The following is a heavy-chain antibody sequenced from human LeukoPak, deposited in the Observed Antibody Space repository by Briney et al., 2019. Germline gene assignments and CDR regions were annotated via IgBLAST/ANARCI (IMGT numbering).Heavy chain of an antibody. D-gene: IGHD6-19*01. J-gene: IGHJ4*02. CDR2: TNPNSGYT. V-gene: IGHV1-8*03. CDR3: ARVAGSIDY. CDR1: GYTFTSYD. Sequence: GASVKVSCKASGYTFTSYDINWVRQATGQGLEWMGWTNPNSGYTGYAQKFPGRVTITRNTAISTAYMELSSLRSEDTAVYYCARVAGSIDYWGQGTLVTVSS.